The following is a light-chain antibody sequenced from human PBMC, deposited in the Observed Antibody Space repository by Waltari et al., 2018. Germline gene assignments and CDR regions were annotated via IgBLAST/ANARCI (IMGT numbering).Light chain of an antibody. V-gene: IGKV1-27*01. CDR1: QDISNY. J-gene: IGKJ4*01. Sequence: DIQMTQSPSSLSASVGDRVTITCRASQDISNYLALYQQTPGKAPNLLIYGTSTLQSGVPSRFSGGGSGTDFTLTISSLQPEDVATYYCQKYRSAPLTFGGGTKVEIK. CDR2: GTS. CDR3: QKYRSAPLT.